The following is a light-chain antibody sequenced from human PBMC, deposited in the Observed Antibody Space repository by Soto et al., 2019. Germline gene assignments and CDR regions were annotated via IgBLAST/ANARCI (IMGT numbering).Light chain of an antibody. V-gene: IGLV2-14*01. Sequence: QSALTQPASVSGSPGQSITIACTGASSDFTAYNYVSWYQQYPGKVPKLLIDKVSNRPSRVSNRFSGAMSGNTASLRIYGLRAEVEDNYFCTSNATGSLYVFGTGTKLTVL. CDR3: TSNATGSLYV. CDR2: KVS. CDR1: SSDFTAYNY. J-gene: IGLJ1*01.